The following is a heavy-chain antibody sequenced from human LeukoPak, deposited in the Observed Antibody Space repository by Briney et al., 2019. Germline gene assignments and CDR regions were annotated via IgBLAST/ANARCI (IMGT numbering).Heavy chain of an antibody. CDR3: AKGPNYFDS. V-gene: IGHV3-74*01. Sequence: GGSLRLSCAASGFSFSNYWMHWVRHAPGKGLVWVTRMKSDGSATYYADSVQGRFTISRDNAKNTLYLQMNSLRAEDTAMYFCAKGPNYFDSWGQGTLVTVSS. J-gene: IGHJ4*02. CDR2: MKSDGSAT. CDR1: GFSFSNYW.